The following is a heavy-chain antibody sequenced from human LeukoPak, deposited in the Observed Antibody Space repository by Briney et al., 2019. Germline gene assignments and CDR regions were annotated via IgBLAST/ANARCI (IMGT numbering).Heavy chain of an antibody. CDR1: GGSISSSGNS. J-gene: IGHJ4*02. V-gene: IGHV4-39*07. Sequence: SETLSLTCTVSGGSISSSGNSWGWIRQPPGKGLEWIGSIYYSGSTYYNPSLKSRVTISVDTSKNQFSLKLSSVTAADTAVYYCARDLRITGFDYWGQGTLVTVSS. CDR2: IYYSGST. D-gene: IGHD3-16*01. CDR3: ARDLRITGFDY.